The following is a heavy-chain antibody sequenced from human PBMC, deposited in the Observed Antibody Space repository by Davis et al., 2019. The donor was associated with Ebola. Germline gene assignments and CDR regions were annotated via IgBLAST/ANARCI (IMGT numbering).Heavy chain of an antibody. CDR1: GYTFTSYG. CDR2: ISAYNGNT. CDR3: ARGGFGYNWNYYYYGMDV. Sequence: AASVKVSCKASGYTFTSYGISWVRQAPGQGLEWMGWISAYNGNTNYAQKLQGRVTMTRDTSTSTVYMELSSLRSEDTAVYYCARGGFGYNWNYYYYGMDVWGQGTTVTVSS. V-gene: IGHV1-18*01. D-gene: IGHD1-20*01. J-gene: IGHJ6*02.